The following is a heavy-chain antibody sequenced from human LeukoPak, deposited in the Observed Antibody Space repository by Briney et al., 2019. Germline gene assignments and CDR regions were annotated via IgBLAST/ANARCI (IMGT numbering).Heavy chain of an antibody. D-gene: IGHD2-2*01. CDR3: ARDRKVPAAMYNYGMDV. V-gene: IGHV3-48*03. CDR1: GFTFSSYE. Sequence: GGSLRLSCAASGFTFSSYEMNWVRQAPGQGLEWVSYISSSGSTIYYADSVKGRFTISRDNAKNSLYLQMNSLRAEDTAVYYCARDRKVPAAMYNYGMDVWGKGTTVTVSS. J-gene: IGHJ6*04. CDR2: ISSSGSTI.